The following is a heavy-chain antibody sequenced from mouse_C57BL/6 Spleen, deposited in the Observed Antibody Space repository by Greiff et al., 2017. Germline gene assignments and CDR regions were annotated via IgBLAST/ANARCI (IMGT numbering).Heavy chain of an antibody. CDR1: GYAFRSSW. CDR3: ARGSFYAMDY. CDR2: IYPGDGDT. Sequence: VQLQQSGPELVKPGASVKISCKASGYAFRSSWMNWVKQRPGKGLEWIGRIYPGDGDTNYNGKFKGKATLTADKSSSTAYMQLSSLTSEDSAVYFCARGSFYAMDYWGQGTSVTVSS. V-gene: IGHV1-82*01. J-gene: IGHJ4*01.